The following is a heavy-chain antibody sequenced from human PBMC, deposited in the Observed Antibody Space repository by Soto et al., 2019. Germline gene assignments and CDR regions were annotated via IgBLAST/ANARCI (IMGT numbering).Heavy chain of an antibody. CDR1: GGSISSYY. CDR2: IYYSGST. D-gene: IGHD2-15*01. CDR3: ARHPGGTDHRQTGNGIYYFDY. Sequence: QVQLQESGPGLVKPSETLSLTCTVSGGSISSYYWSWIRQPPGKGLEWIGYIYYSGSTNYNPSLKSRVTISVDTSKNQFSLKPSSVTAADTAVYYCARHPGGTDHRQTGNGIYYFDYWGQGTLVTVSS. J-gene: IGHJ4*02. V-gene: IGHV4-59*08.